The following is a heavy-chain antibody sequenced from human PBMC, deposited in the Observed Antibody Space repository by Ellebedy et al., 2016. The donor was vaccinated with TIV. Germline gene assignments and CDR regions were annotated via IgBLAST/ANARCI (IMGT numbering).Heavy chain of an antibody. V-gene: IGHV3-7*01. J-gene: IGHJ2*01. Sequence: GGSLRLXXAGSGFTFSNYWMSWVRQAPGKGLEWVAKLNQDGGEKYYVDSVKGRFTISRDNAKKSLYLQMNSLRAEDTAVYYCARDHISGWPSDLWGRGTLVTVSS. CDR1: GFTFSNYW. D-gene: IGHD6-19*01. CDR3: ARDHISGWPSDL. CDR2: LNQDGGEK.